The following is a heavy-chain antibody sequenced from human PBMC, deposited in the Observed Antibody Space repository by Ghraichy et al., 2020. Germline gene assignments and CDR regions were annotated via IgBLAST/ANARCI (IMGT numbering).Heavy chain of an antibody. CDR3: ARGAYCGGDCYEYYFDY. D-gene: IGHD2-21*02. V-gene: IGHV3-13*01. J-gene: IGHJ4*02. Sequence: LSLTCAASGFTFSSYDMHWVRQATGKGLEWVSAIGTAGDTYYPGSVKGRFTISRENAKNSLYLQMNSLRAGDTAVYYCARGAYCGGDCYEYYFDYWGQGTLVTVSS. CDR1: GFTFSSYD. CDR2: IGTAGDT.